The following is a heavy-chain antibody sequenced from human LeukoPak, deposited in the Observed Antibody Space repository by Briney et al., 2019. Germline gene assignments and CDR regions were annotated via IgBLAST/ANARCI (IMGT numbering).Heavy chain of an antibody. CDR1: GFTFSTYS. D-gene: IGHD2-2*01. CDR2: ISKNSRHK. Sequence: GGSLTLSCAASGFTFSTYSMNWVRLAPGKGLEWVSSISKNSRHKYYAESVKGRFTISRDDAKNTLYLHMNSLRTEDTAVYYCARSHGSTTEFDYWGQGTLVTVSS. CDR3: ARSHGSTTEFDY. V-gene: IGHV3-21*01. J-gene: IGHJ4*02.